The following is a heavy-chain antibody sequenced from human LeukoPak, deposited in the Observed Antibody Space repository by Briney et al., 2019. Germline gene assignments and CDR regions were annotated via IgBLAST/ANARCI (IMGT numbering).Heavy chain of an antibody. D-gene: IGHD3-10*01. Sequence: ASVKVSCKASGYTFTSYGFSWVRQAPGQGLEWMGWISTYNGNTNYAQKFQGRVTMTRDTSIGTAYMELSRLRSDDTAVYYCARVREDDILDYWGQGTLVTVSS. CDR1: GYTFTSYG. V-gene: IGHV1-18*01. J-gene: IGHJ4*02. CDR3: ARVREDDILDY. CDR2: ISTYNGNT.